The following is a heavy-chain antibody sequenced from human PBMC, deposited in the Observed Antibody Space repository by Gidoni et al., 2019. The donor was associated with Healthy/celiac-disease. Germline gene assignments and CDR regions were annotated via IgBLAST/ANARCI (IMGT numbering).Heavy chain of an antibody. CDR2: IYYSGST. CDR1: GGSISSGDYY. D-gene: IGHD3-3*01. V-gene: IGHV4-30-4*01. Sequence: QVQLQESGPGLVKPSQTLSLTCTVSGGSISSGDYYWSWIRQPPGKGLEWIGYIYYSGSTYYNPSLKSRVTISVDTSKNQFSLKLSSVTAADTAVYYCARVSYDDLGPTFGYFDLWGRGTLVTVSS. J-gene: IGHJ2*01. CDR3: ARVSYDDLGPTFGYFDL.